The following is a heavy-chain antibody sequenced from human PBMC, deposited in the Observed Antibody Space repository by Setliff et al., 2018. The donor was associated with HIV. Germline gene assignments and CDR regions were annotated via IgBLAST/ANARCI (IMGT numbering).Heavy chain of an antibody. Sequence: SETLSLTCTVSGGSISSSTYYWGWIRQPPGKGLEWIGSIYYSGSTSYNPSLKSRVTISVDRSKNQFSLKLRSVTAADTAVYYCARDTSLVRGRDYWGQGTPVTVSS. D-gene: IGHD3-10*01. CDR1: GGSISSSTYY. J-gene: IGHJ4*02. CDR2: IYYSGST. CDR3: ARDTSLVRGRDY. V-gene: IGHV4-39*07.